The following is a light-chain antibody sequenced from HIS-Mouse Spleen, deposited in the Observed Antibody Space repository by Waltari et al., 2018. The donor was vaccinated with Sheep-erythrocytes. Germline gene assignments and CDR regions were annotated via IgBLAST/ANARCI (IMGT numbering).Light chain of an antibody. J-gene: IGLJ2*01. CDR3: QAWDSSTVV. V-gene: IGLV3-1*01. Sequence: SYELTQPPSVSVSPGQTASITCPGDKLGDKYACWYQQKPGHSPVLVIYQDSKRTSGIPERFSGSNSGNTATLTISGTQAMDEADYYCQAWDSSTVVFGGGTKLTVL. CDR2: QDS. CDR1: KLGDKY.